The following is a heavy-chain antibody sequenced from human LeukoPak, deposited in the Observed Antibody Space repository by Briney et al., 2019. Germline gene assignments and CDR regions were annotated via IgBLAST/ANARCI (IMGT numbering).Heavy chain of an antibody. Sequence: VASVKVSCKASGGTFSTNAITWVRQAPGQGPEWMGRIIPIVGIEKYAQKFQGRVTITADISTSTAYMELSSLRSEDTAVYYCARVQAVGVPVAIDAYYQYGMDVWGQGTTVTVSS. CDR3: ARVQAVGVPVAIDAYYQYGMDV. D-gene: IGHD2-2*02. CDR2: IIPIVGIE. V-gene: IGHV1-69*04. CDR1: GGTFSTNA. J-gene: IGHJ6*02.